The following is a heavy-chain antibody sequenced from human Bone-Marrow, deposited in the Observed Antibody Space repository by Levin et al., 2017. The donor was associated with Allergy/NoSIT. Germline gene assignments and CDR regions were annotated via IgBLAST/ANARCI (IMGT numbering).Heavy chain of an antibody. D-gene: IGHD2-2*01. CDR1: GFTFTNYA. V-gene: IGHV3-23*01. J-gene: IGHJ5*02. Sequence: PGGSLRLSCAASGFTFTNYAMDWVRQAPGKGLEWVSAISTSGGDTYYANSVKGRFTISRDNSKNTLYLQMNSLRAEDTAVYYCAKESSTSSEHSHWFDPWGQGTLVTVSS. CDR3: AKESSTSSEHSHWFDP. CDR2: ISTSGGDT.